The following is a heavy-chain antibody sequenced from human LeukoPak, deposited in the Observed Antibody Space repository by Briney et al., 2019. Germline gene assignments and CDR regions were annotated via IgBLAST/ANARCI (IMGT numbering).Heavy chain of an antibody. J-gene: IGHJ1*01. CDR1: GFDFSDYG. D-gene: IGHD2-2*03. CDR2: ISSSGGYI. Sequence: GGSLRLPCVASGFDFSDYGMNWVRQAPGKGLEFVSSISSSGGYIYHAESLKGRFTMSRDNAENSVYLQMNSLSVEDTAVYFCVRDHYGNSGYLLWGQGTLVTVSS. V-gene: IGHV3-21*01. CDR3: VRDHYGNSGYLL.